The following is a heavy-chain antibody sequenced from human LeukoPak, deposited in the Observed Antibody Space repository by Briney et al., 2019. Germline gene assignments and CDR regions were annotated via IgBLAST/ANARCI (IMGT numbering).Heavy chain of an antibody. D-gene: IGHD3-10*01. J-gene: IGHJ4*02. CDR2: INHSGST. CDR1: GGSFSGYY. V-gene: IGHV4-34*01. CDR3: ARGRWGYYYGSGRKGYYFDY. Sequence: SETLSLTCAAYGGSFSGYYWSWIRQPPGKGLEWIGEINHSGSTNYNPSLKSRVTISVDTSKNQFSLKLSSVTAADTAVYYCARGRWGYYYGSGRKGYYFDYWGQGTLVTVSS.